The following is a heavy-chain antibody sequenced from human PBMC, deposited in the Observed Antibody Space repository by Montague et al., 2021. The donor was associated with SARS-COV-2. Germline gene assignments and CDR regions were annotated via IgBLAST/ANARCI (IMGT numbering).Heavy chain of an antibody. CDR2: ISSSGSTI. CDR1: GFTFSSYE. J-gene: IGHJ2*01. D-gene: IGHD3-3*01. Sequence: SLRLSCAASGFTFSSYEMNWVRQAPGKGLEWVSYISSSGSTIYYADSVKGRFTISRDNAKNSLYLQMNSLRAEDTAVYYCARKKPFLEWLRHWYFDLWGRGILVTVSS. CDR3: ARKKPFLEWLRHWYFDL. V-gene: IGHV3-48*03.